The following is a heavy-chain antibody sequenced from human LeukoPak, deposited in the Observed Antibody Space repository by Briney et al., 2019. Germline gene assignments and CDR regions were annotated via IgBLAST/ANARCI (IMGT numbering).Heavy chain of an antibody. D-gene: IGHD6-13*01. Sequence: SETLSLTFTVSGGSISSYYWSWIRQPPGKGLEWIGYIYYSGSTNYNPSLKSRVTISVDTSKNQFSLKLSSVTAADTAVYYCARRAAAVIDYWGQGTLVTVSS. CDR3: ARRAAAVIDY. V-gene: IGHV4-59*08. CDR2: IYYSGST. J-gene: IGHJ4*02. CDR1: GGSISSYY.